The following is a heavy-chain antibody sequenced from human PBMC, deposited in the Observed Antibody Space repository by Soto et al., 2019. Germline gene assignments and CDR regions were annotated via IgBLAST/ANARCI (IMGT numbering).Heavy chain of an antibody. CDR1: GGSISSGIYY. J-gene: IGHJ4*02. CDR3: ARFGIAATGRRGKYFDY. V-gene: IGHV4-61*01. D-gene: IGHD6-13*01. Sequence: PLEILSLTCTVSGGSISSGIYYWSWIRQPPGKGLEWIGYIYYSGSTNYNPSLKSRVTISVDTSKNQFSLKLSSVTAADTAVYYCARFGIAATGRRGKYFDYWGQGTLVTVSS. CDR2: IYYSGST.